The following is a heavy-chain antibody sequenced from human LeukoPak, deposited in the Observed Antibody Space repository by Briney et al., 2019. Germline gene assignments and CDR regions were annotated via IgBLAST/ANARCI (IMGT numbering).Heavy chain of an antibody. CDR3: ARGIQLAWVGNWFDP. CDR1: GGSISSGGYY. J-gene: IGHJ5*02. V-gene: IGHV4-31*03. Sequence: SQTLSLTCTVSGGSISSGGYYWSWIRQHPGKGLEWIGYIYYSGSTYYNPSLKSRVTISVDTSKNQFSLKLSSVTAADTAVYYCARGIQLAWVGNWFDPWGQGTLVTVSS. CDR2: IYYSGST. D-gene: IGHD5-18*01.